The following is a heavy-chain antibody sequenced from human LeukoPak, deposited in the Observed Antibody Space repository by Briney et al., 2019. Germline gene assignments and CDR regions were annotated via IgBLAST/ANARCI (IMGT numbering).Heavy chain of an antibody. J-gene: IGHJ4*02. CDR2: ITSSGSIK. CDR1: GFTFSSYE. Sequence: QSGGSLRLSCAASGFTFSSYEMNWVRQAPGKGLEWVSYITSSGSIKYYAGSVKGRFTISRDNAKNSLYLQMNRLRAEDTAVYYCARELAATGNWGDYWGQGTLVTVSS. CDR3: ARELAATGNWGDY. D-gene: IGHD6-13*01. V-gene: IGHV3-48*03.